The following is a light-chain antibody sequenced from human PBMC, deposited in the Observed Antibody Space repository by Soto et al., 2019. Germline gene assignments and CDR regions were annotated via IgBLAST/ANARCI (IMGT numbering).Light chain of an antibody. J-gene: IGKJ5*01. CDR2: DAS. V-gene: IGKV3-11*01. CDR3: QQCSNWPPT. CDR1: QSVSSY. Sequence: EIVVTQSPDTLSVSTGDRATLSYRASQSVSSYLAWYQQKPGQAPRLLIYDASNRATGIPARFSGSGSGTDFTLTITSLEPEDFAVYFCQQCSNWPPTFGEGTRVDIK.